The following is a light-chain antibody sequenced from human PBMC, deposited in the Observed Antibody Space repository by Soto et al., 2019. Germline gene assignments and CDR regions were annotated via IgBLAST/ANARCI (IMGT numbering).Light chain of an antibody. V-gene: IGKV3-20*01. CDR2: GAS. CDR3: QQYGTSFWT. Sequence: IVVTQSPGTLSLSLGERATLSCRTSQSVSSNYLAWYQQKPGQAPRLLIYGASTRATGIPDRFSGSGSGTDFTLTISRLEPEDFAVYYCQQYGTSFWTFGQGTKVEVK. CDR1: QSVSSNY. J-gene: IGKJ1*01.